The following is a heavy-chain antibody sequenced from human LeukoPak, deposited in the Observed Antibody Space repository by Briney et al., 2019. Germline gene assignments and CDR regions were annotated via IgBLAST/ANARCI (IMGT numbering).Heavy chain of an antibody. CDR1: GGSFSGYY. J-gene: IGHJ6*03. V-gene: IGHV4-34*01. CDR2: INHSGST. CDR3: ARWSGSVTARNYYYYMDV. Sequence: SETLSLTCAVYGGSFSGYYWSWLRQPPGKGLEWIGEINHSGSTNFNPSLKSRVTTPVDASKNQFSLRLSSVTAADTAVYYCARWSGSVTARNYYYYMDVWGEGTTVTVSS. D-gene: IGHD6-6*01.